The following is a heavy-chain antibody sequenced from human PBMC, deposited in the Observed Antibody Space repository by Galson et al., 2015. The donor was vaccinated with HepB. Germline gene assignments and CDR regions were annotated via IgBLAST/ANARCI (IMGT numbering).Heavy chain of an antibody. Sequence: SLRLSCAASGFTFSGPAMHWVRQASGKGLEWVGRIRSKANSYATAYAASVKGRFTISRDDSKNTAYLQMNSLKTEDTAVYYCTSRPHGELRSHMDVWGKGTTVTVSS. CDR1: GFTFSGPA. J-gene: IGHJ6*03. D-gene: IGHD3-3*01. V-gene: IGHV3-73*01. CDR3: TSRPHGELRSHMDV. CDR2: IRSKANSYAT.